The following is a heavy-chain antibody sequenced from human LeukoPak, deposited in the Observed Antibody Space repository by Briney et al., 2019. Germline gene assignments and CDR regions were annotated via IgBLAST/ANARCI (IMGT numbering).Heavy chain of an antibody. CDR3: ARLGGVYGGYYFDY. CDR2: ISYSGST. J-gene: IGHJ4*02. Sequence: SETLSLTCTVSGGSISSSSYHWGWIRQPPGKGLEWIGSISYSGSTYYNLSLKSRVTISVDTSKNQFSLKLNSLTAADTAVYFCARLGGVYGGYYFDYWGQGTQVTSSS. CDR1: GGSISSSSYH. V-gene: IGHV4-39*01. D-gene: IGHD2-8*02.